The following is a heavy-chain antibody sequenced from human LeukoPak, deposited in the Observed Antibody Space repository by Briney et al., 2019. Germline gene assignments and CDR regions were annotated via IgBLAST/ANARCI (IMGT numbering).Heavy chain of an antibody. CDR2: MNSEGSEK. D-gene: IGHD6-13*01. CDR1: GFTLSIYW. Sequence: GGSLRLSCAACGFTLSIYWMSWVRQAPGRGLEGVANMNSEGSEKYYVDSVKGRFTVSRDNDKNSLYLQMNSLRAEDTAVYYCARDIEAAGLFLDYWGQGTLVTVSS. J-gene: IGHJ4*02. V-gene: IGHV3-7*01. CDR3: ARDIEAAGLFLDY.